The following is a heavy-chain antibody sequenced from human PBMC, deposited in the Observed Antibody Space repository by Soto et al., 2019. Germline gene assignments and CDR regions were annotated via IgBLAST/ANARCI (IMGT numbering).Heavy chain of an antibody. CDR3: ARRYGGAFDY. Sequence: QVQLQESGPGLVKPSETLSLTCTVSGGSISSYYWSWIRQPPGKGLEWIGYIYYSGSTNYNPSLKCRVTISVDTSRYPFSLKLSSVPAADTAVYYCARRYGGAFDYWGPGSLVTVSS. CDR2: IYYSGST. D-gene: IGHD2-21*01. CDR1: GGSISSYY. J-gene: IGHJ4*02. V-gene: IGHV4-59*08.